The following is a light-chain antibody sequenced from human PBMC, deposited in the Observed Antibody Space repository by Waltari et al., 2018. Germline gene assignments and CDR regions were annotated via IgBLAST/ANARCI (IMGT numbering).Light chain of an antibody. CDR3: QQYNHWPPIT. CDR1: QSISNN. Sequence: EIVMTQSPDTLSVSPGERATFSYRASQSISNNLACYQQKPGQPPRLLLYAASTRATSTPARFSGSGSGTDFTLTISSLQSEDSAVYYCQQYNHWPPITFGQGTRLEIK. J-gene: IGKJ5*01. V-gene: IGKV3-15*01. CDR2: AAS.